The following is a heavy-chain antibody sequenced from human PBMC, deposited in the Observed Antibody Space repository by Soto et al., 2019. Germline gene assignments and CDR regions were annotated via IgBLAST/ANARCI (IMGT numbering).Heavy chain of an antibody. CDR3: ARVQRVGYGDYVDLDY. D-gene: IGHD4-17*01. CDR2: IYPGDSDT. J-gene: IGHJ4*02. CDR1: GYSFTSYW. Sequence: PGESLKISCKGSGYSFTSYWIGWVRQMPGKGLEWMGIIYPGDSDTRYSPSFQGQVTISADKSISTAYLQWSSLKASDTAMYYCARVQRVGYGDYVDLDYWGQGTLVTVSS. V-gene: IGHV5-51*01.